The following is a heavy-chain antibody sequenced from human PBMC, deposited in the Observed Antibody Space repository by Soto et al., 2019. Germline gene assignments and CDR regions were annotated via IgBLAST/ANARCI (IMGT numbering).Heavy chain of an antibody. CDR2: ISGSGGST. V-gene: IGHV3-23*01. Sequence: PGGSLRLSCAASGFTFSSYAMSWVRQAPGKGLEWVSAISGSGGSTYYADSVKGRFTISRDNSKNTLYLQMNSLRAEDTAVYYCAKDGYGDYKTKYFDYWGQGTLVTVSS. D-gene: IGHD4-17*01. CDR1: GFTFSSYA. J-gene: IGHJ4*02. CDR3: AKDGYGDYKTKYFDY.